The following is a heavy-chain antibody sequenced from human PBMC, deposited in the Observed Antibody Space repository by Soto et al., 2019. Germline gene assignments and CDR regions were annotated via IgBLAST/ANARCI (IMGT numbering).Heavy chain of an antibody. D-gene: IGHD4-17*01. CDR2: IYHSGST. J-gene: IGHJ3*02. CDR3: ARVRIDYGGNWGDAFDI. V-gene: IGHV4-30-2*01. CDR1: GGSISSGGYS. Sequence: SETLSLTCAVSGGSISSGGYSWSWIRQPPGKGLEWIGYIYHSGSTYYNPSLKSRVTISVDRSKNQFSLKLSSVTAADTAVYYCARVRIDYGGNWGDAFDIWGQGTMVTVSS.